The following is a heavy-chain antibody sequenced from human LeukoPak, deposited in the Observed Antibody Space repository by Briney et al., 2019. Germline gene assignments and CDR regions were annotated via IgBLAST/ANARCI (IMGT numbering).Heavy chain of an antibody. CDR3: ARGFVATSEFDY. Sequence: PGGSLRLSCAASGFTFSDYYMSWIRQAPGKGLEWLSYISSSGSTIYCADSVRGRFTVSRDNDKNSLSLQMNSLRVEDTAVYYCARGFVATSEFDYWGQGTLVTVSS. V-gene: IGHV3-11*01. D-gene: IGHD5-12*01. J-gene: IGHJ4*02. CDR2: ISSSGSTI. CDR1: GFTFSDYY.